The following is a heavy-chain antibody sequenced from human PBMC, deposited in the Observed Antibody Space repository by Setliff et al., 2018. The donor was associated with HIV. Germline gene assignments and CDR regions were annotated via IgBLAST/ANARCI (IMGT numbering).Heavy chain of an antibody. CDR2: IGSYSGYT. V-gene: IGHV1-18*01. Sequence: ASVKVSCKASNYTLINYGVSWVRQAPGQGLEWMGWIGSYSGYTIYAQKFQDRLTMTTDTSTTTASMELRSLRSDDTAVYYCVRGHCNSDKCWYTWFDPWGQGTRVTVS. J-gene: IGHJ5*02. CDR1: NYTLINYG. CDR3: VRGHCNSDKCWYTWFDP. D-gene: IGHD2-2*01.